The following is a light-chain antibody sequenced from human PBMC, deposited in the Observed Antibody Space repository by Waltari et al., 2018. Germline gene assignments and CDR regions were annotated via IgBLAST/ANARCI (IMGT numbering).Light chain of an antibody. CDR3: AAWDDSLNGPV. CDR2: SNN. V-gene: IGLV1-44*01. CDR1: SSNIGRNT. Sequence: QSVWTQPPSASGTPGQRVTISCSGSSSNIGRNTVNWYQQLPGTAPKLLIYSNNQRPSGVPDRFSGSKSGTSASLAISGLQSEDETDYYCAAWDDSLNGPVFGGGTKLTVL. J-gene: IGLJ3*02.